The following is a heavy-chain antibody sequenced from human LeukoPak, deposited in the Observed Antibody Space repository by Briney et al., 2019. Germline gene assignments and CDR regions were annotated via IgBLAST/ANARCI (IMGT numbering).Heavy chain of an antibody. CDR3: ARQGNYSRRCFDP. D-gene: IGHD1-7*01. Sequence: SETLSLTCTVSGDSLSSGDTYWAWIRQPPGKGLEWIATINYSGVTFYNPSLKSRVTIFVDPSKNQFPLKLTSVTAAATATYYCARQGNYSRRCFDPWGQGTLVIVSS. CDR2: INYSGVT. CDR1: GDSLSSGDTY. J-gene: IGHJ5*02. V-gene: IGHV4-39*01.